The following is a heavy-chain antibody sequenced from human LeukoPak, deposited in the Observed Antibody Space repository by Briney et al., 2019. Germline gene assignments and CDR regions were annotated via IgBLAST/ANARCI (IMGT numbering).Heavy chain of an antibody. CDR1: GFTFSSYG. V-gene: IGHV3-30*02. J-gene: IGHJ4*02. CDR2: IRYDGSNK. Sequence: GGSLRLSCAASGFTFSSYGMHWVRQAPGKGLEWVAFIRYDGSNKYYADSVKGRFTISRDNSKNTLYLQMNSLRAEDTAVYHCAKGKAYDFWSGYSGALDYWGQGTLVTVSS. D-gene: IGHD3-3*01. CDR3: AKGKAYDFWSGYSGALDY.